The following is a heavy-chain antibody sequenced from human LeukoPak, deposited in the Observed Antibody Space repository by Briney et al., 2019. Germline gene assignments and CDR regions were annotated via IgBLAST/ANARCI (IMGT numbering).Heavy chain of an antibody. J-gene: IGHJ6*02. D-gene: IGHD3-10*01. CDR3: ARESGFGALFPHCMDV. Sequence: GGSLRLSCAASGFSVSNNYMSWVRQAPGKGLEWVAVLFSGGNTYYADSVKGRFTISRDNSRNTLYLQMNSLRAEDTAVYYCARESGFGALFPHCMDVWGQGTTVIVSS. V-gene: IGHV3-53*01. CDR1: GFSVSNNY. CDR2: LFSGGNT.